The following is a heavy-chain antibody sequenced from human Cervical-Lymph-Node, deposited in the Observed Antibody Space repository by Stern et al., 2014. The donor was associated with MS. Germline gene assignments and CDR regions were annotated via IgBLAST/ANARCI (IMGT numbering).Heavy chain of an antibody. V-gene: IGHV1-2*06. CDR2: INPNSGDT. CDR3: ARSLNWNDVEDYHYGLDV. Sequence: VQLVESEAEVKKPGASVKVPCKASGYTFTGYYLHWVRQAPGQGLEWMGRINPNSGDTKYAQNFQDRVTMTRDTSISTAYMELSRLRSDDTAVYYCARSLNWNDVEDYHYGLDVWGQGTTVTVSS. D-gene: IGHD1-1*01. CDR1: GYTFTGYY. J-gene: IGHJ6*02.